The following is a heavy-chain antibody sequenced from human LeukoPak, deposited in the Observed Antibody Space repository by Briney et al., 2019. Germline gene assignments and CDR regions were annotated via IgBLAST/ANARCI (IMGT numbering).Heavy chain of an antibody. CDR2: MNPNSGNT. V-gene: IGHV1-8*01. D-gene: IGHD5-12*01. CDR1: GYTFTSYD. Sequence: GASVKVSCKASGYTFTSYDIDWVRQATGQGLEWMGWMNPNSGNTGYAQKFQGRVTMTRNNSISTAYMELSSLRSEDTAVYYCARDVDIVATTQGFDYWGQGTLVTVSS. CDR3: ARDVDIVATTQGFDY. J-gene: IGHJ4*02.